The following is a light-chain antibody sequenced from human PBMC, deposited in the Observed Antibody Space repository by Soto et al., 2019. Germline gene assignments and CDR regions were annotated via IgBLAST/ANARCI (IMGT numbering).Light chain of an antibody. Sequence: IRLTQSPSSLSASVGDRVTITCRASQGISSYLAWYQQKPGKAPKLLIYAASTLQSGVPSRFSGSGSGTDFTLTISSLQPEDFATYYCQQVNSYPPTFGQGTRLEIK. CDR3: QQVNSYPPT. V-gene: IGKV1-9*01. J-gene: IGKJ5*01. CDR2: AAS. CDR1: QGISSY.